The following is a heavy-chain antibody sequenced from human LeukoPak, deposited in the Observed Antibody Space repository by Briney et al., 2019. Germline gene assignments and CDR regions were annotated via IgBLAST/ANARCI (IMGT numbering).Heavy chain of an antibody. Sequence: PSQTLSLTCTVSGGSISSGSYYWSWIRHPAGKGLEWIGRIYTSGSTNYNPSLKSRVTISVDTSKNQFSLKLSSVTAADTAVYYCARGGYCSSTSCYRFDYWGQGTLVTVSS. CDR3: ARGGYCSSTSCYRFDY. D-gene: IGHD2-2*01. CDR1: GGSISSGSYY. J-gene: IGHJ4*02. V-gene: IGHV4-61*02. CDR2: IYTSGST.